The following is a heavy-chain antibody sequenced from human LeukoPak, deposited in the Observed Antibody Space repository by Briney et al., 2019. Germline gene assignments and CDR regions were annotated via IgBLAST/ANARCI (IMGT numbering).Heavy chain of an antibody. Sequence: SETLSLTCTVFGGSISTTGYYWAWIRQPPGKGLEWIASIYYSGSTYYNSSLKSRVTISVDTSRNQFSLKLSSVTAADTALYYCASDKGYSNNYFDYWGQGTLVTVSS. J-gene: IGHJ4*01. D-gene: IGHD6-13*01. CDR3: ASDKGYSNNYFDY. CDR2: IYYSGST. CDR1: GGSISTTGYY. V-gene: IGHV4-39*01.